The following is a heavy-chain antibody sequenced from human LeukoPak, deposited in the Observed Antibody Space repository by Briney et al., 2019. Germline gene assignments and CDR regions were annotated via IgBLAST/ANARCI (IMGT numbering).Heavy chain of an antibody. CDR3: ARAVYGSGSLIFEC. Sequence: SETLSPTCTVSGGSISSYYWSWIRQPPGKGLEWIGSIYHSGSTYYNPSLESRVTVSVDTSKNQFSLKLTSVTAADTAVYFCARAVYGSGSLIFECWGQGTLVTVSS. CDR2: IYHSGST. V-gene: IGHV4-38-2*02. J-gene: IGHJ4*02. D-gene: IGHD3-10*01. CDR1: GGSISSYY.